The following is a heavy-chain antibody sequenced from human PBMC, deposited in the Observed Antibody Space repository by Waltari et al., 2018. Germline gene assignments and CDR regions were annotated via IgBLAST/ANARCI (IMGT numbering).Heavy chain of an antibody. D-gene: IGHD4-17*01. Sequence: QVQLQASGPGLVKPSETLSLTCTVSGSSISSGYYWGWIRQPPGKGLEWIAGIHHSGSTYANLSLKSRVNVSVDTSKKEFSLKLSSVTAADAAVYYCASDYGDYISSDAFDIWGQGTMVTVSS. V-gene: IGHV4-38-2*02. CDR2: IHHSGST. CDR3: ASDYGDYISSDAFDI. CDR1: GSSISSGYY. J-gene: IGHJ3*02.